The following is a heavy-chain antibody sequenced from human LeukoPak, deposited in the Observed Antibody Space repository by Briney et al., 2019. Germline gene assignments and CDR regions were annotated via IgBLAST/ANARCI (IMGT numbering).Heavy chain of an antibody. V-gene: IGHV4-59*08. Sequence: SETLSLTCTVSGASISSYYWSWIRQPPEKGLEWIGYIYYFGSTNYIASLKSRVTISVDTSKNHFSLKLSSVTAADTAVYYCARISTSAPYFDYWGQGTLVTVSS. CDR3: ARISTSAPYFDY. D-gene: IGHD6-6*01. CDR2: IYYFGST. J-gene: IGHJ4*02. CDR1: GASISSYY.